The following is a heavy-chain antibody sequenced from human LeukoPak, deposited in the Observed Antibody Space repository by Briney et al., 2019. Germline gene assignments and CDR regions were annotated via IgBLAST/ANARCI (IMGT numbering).Heavy chain of an antibody. D-gene: IGHD1-26*01. CDR2: ISGSGGST. CDR3: AEEVGATYPTFDF. Sequence: PGGSLRLSCAASGFTFCKCVMSWVRQAPGKGLEWVSSISGSGGSTYYADSVKGRFTISRDNSKNTLFLQMNSLRAEDTALYYCAEEVGATYPTFDFWGRGTLVTVSS. CDR1: GFTFCKCV. V-gene: IGHV3-23*01. J-gene: IGHJ4*02.